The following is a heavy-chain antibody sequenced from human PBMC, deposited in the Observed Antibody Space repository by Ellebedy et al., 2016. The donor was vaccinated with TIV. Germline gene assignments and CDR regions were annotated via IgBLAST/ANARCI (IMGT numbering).Heavy chain of an antibody. CDR1: GFTFSSYA. J-gene: IGHJ4*02. Sequence: GESLKISCAASGFTFSSYAMSWVRQAPGKGLEWVSAISGSGNSTYQADSVKGRFTISRDSAKNSLYLQMNSLRAEDTAVYYCARGSGDLPFDYWGQGTLVTVSS. CDR2: ISGSGNST. V-gene: IGHV3-23*01. D-gene: IGHD4-17*01. CDR3: ARGSGDLPFDY.